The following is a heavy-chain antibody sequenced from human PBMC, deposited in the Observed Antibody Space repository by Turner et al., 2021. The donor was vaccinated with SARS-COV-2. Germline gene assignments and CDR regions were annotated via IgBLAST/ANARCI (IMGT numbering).Heavy chain of an antibody. J-gene: IGHJ4*02. CDR3: ARGDGSGGSGYDVDY. Sequence: QVQLLQSWAEVKKPGASVTVSCKASVDTFTSYDITWVRQATGQGLEWMGWMNPNSGKPGYAKKFQGRVTMTRNTSIGTAYMELSSLRSEDTAVYYCARGDGSGGSGYDVDYWGQGTLVTVSS. CDR2: MNPNSGKP. CDR1: VDTFTSYD. D-gene: IGHD2-15*01. V-gene: IGHV1-8*01.